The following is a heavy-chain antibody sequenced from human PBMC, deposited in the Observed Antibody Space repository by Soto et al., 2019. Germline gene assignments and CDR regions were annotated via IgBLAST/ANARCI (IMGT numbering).Heavy chain of an antibody. CDR3: ARALTKYCSSTSCYFARGRWFDP. Sequence: SETLSLTCVVYGGSFSGYYWSWIRQPPGKGLEWIGEINHSGSTNYNPSLKSRVTISVDTSKNQFSLKLSSVTAADTAVYYCARALTKYCSSTSCYFARGRWFDPWGQGTLVTVSS. D-gene: IGHD2-2*01. V-gene: IGHV4-34*01. CDR2: INHSGST. J-gene: IGHJ5*02. CDR1: GGSFSGYY.